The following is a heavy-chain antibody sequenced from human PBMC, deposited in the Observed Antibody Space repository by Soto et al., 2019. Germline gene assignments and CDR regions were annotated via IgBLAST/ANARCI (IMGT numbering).Heavy chain of an antibody. V-gene: IGHV4-39*01. Sequence: QLQLQESGPGLVKPSETLSLTCSVSGGSIISTDYYWAWIRQPPGRGLEWFGSISYSGTTFYNPSLKSRVTISVDPSKSQFSLRLTSVTAADTAVYYGARHKRKGHTLKVTGYFDPWGQGTLVNVSS. J-gene: IGHJ5*02. D-gene: IGHD5-18*01. CDR2: ISYSGTT. CDR1: GGSIISTDYY. CDR3: ARHKRKGHTLKVTGYFDP.